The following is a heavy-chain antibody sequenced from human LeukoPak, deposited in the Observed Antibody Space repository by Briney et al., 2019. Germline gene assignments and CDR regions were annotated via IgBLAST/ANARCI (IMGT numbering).Heavy chain of an antibody. J-gene: IGHJ4*02. Sequence: ASVRVSCKASGYTFTVQYIHWLRQAPGQGLEWIGLIKPNSGATNYAQPYQGRVTITRDTTINTADVDLRSQTSEDTAVYYCLTYEVWGQGTLVTVS. D-gene: IGHD3-16*01. V-gene: IGHV1-2*02. CDR3: LTYEV. CDR1: GYTFTVQY. CDR2: IKPNSGAT.